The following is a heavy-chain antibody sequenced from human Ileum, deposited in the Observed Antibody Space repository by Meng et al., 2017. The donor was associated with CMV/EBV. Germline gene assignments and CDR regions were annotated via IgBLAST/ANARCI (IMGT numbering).Heavy chain of an antibody. CDR3: ARETLHDSSGYYFDY. Sequence: SVKVSCKASGYTFRNYDVNWVRQAPGQGLEWMGDIMPLVSVSNYAQKFKGRVTITADRSTTTAYMELSRLRSDDTAVYYCARETLHDSSGYYFDYWGQGTLVTVSS. J-gene: IGHJ4*02. V-gene: IGHV1-69*10. D-gene: IGHD3-22*01. CDR2: IMPLVSVS. CDR1: GYTFRNYD.